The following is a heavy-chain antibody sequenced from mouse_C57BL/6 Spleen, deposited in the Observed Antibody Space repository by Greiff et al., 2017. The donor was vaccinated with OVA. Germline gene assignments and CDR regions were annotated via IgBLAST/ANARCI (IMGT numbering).Heavy chain of an antibody. Sequence: EVNVVESGGGLVKPGGSLKLSCAASGFTFSSYTMSWVRQTPEKRLEWVATISGGGGNTYYPDSVKGRFTISRDNAKNTLYLQMSSLRSEDTALYYCARQEIYYGNFNFGDWGQGTTLTVAS. CDR2: ISGGGGNT. CDR1: GFTFSSYT. D-gene: IGHD2-1*01. CDR3: ARQEIYYGNFNFGD. J-gene: IGHJ2*01. V-gene: IGHV5-9*01.